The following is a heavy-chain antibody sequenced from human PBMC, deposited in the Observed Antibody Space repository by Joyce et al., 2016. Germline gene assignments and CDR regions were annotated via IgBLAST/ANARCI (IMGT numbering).Heavy chain of an antibody. CDR3: TRENIGVYGTEGLHY. CDR2: ITSSVTI. J-gene: IGHJ4*02. D-gene: IGHD6-19*01. Sequence: DVQLVESGGGLVQPGGSLRLSCAASGFTFSSYAMHWVRQAPGKGLEWVSYITSSVTIYYADSVKGRFTISRDNAEDSLFLQMNNLRDEDTARYYCTRENIGVYGTEGLHYWGQGALVTVST. V-gene: IGHV3-48*02. CDR1: GFTFSSYA.